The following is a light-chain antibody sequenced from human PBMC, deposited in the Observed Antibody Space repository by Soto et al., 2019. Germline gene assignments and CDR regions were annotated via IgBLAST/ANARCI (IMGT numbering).Light chain of an antibody. Sequence: DIQLTQSPSFLSASVGDRVTITCRASQDTRSYLAWYQQKPGKAPKLLIYDASTLQSGVPSRFSGSGSGTEFTLTISSLQPEDFATYYCQQHNSYPLTFGPGTKVEIK. CDR1: QDTRSY. CDR2: DAS. CDR3: QQHNSYPLT. J-gene: IGKJ3*01. V-gene: IGKV1-9*01.